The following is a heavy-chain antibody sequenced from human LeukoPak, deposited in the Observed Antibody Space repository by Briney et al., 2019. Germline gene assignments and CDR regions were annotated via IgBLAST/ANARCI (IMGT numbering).Heavy chain of an antibody. D-gene: IGHD3-22*01. J-gene: IGHJ4*02. CDR3: ARDGYDSSGYYYSLYYFDY. V-gene: IGHV3-7*01. Sequence: GGSLRLSCAASGFTFSSYWMSWVRQAPGKGLEWVANIKQVGGEKYYVDSVKGRFTISRDNAKNSLYLKMNSLRAVDTAVYYCARDGYDSSGYYYSLYYFDYWGQGTLVTVSS. CDR2: IKQVGGEK. CDR1: GFTFSSYW.